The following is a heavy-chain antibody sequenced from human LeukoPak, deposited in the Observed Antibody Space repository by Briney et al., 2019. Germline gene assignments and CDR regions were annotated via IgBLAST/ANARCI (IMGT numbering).Heavy chain of an antibody. V-gene: IGHV3-74*01. CDR3: TKVSTTGVGGRGYFDQ. J-gene: IGHJ4*02. CDR1: GFTFSSYW. Sequence: GGSLRLSCAASGFTFSSYWMHWVRQAPGKGLMWVSRINSDGSRTTYADSVRGRFTISRDNAKSTLYLQMNSLRAEDTAVYYCTKVSTTGVGGRGYFDQWGQGTQVTVSS. D-gene: IGHD1-1*01. CDR2: INSDGSRT.